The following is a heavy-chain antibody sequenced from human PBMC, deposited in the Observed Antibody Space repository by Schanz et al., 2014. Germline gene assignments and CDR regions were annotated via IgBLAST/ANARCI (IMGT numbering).Heavy chain of an antibody. CDR1: GYYFGGFG. CDR3: VRELSGGTFDY. CDR2: IGTYNGHT. J-gene: IGHJ4*02. D-gene: IGHD1-1*01. V-gene: IGHV1-18*01. Sequence: QVQLVQSGTEVKKPGASMKISCKAFGYYFGGFGISWVRQAPGQGFEWMGWIGTYNGHTRYGQKFQDRLSLTTDTDTATAHVELRSLRTDDTAVYYCVRELSGGTFDYWGQGALVTVSS.